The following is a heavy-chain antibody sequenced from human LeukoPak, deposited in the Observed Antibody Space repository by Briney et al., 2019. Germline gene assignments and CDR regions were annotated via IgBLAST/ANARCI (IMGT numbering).Heavy chain of an antibody. V-gene: IGHV4-59*01. J-gene: IGHJ4*02. CDR1: GGSISSYY. CDR2: IYYSGST. D-gene: IGHD2-15*01. Sequence: SETLLLTCTVSGGSISSYYWSWIRQPPGKGLEWIGYIYYSGSTNYNPSLKSRVTISVDTSKNQFSLKLSSVTAADTAVYHCARCSGGTCYQSGYLDYWGQGTLVTVSS. CDR3: ARCSGGTCYQSGYLDY.